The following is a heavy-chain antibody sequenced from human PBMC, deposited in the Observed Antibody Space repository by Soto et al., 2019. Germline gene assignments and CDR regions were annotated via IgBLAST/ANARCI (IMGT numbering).Heavy chain of an antibody. CDR1: GYTFTGYY. CDR2: INPNSGGT. J-gene: IGHJ5*02. Sequence: ASVKVACKASGYTFTGYYMHWVRQAPGQGLEWMGWINPNSGGTNYAQKFQGRVTMTRDTSISTAYMELSRLRSDDTAVYYCARGSQTYYDFWSGYSGNWFDPWGQGTLVTVSS. CDR3: ARGSQTYYDFWSGYSGNWFDP. D-gene: IGHD3-3*01. V-gene: IGHV1-2*02.